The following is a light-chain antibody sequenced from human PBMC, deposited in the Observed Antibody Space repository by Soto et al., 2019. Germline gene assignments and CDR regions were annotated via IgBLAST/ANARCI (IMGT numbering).Light chain of an antibody. J-gene: IGKJ1*01. CDR3: QQSNNWPWT. Sequence: EIVLTQSPGTLSLSPGERATLSCRASQSVSSSYLAWYQQKPGQAPRLLIYGASSRATGIPDRFSGSGSGTDFTLTISRLEPEDFAVYYCQQSNNWPWTFGQGT. CDR1: QSVSSSY. V-gene: IGKV3-20*01. CDR2: GAS.